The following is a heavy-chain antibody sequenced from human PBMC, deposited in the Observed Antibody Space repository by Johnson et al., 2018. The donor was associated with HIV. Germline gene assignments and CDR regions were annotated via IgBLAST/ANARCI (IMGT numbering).Heavy chain of an antibody. CDR1: GFTFISYA. Sequence: QLVESGGGVVQPGRSLRLSCAASGFTFISYAMHWVRQAPGKGLEWVAVISYDGSNKYYADSVKGRFTISRDNSKNTLYLQMNSLRAEDTAVYYCAREREGAFDIWGQGTMVTVSS. CDR3: AREREGAFDI. V-gene: IGHV3-30*04. CDR2: ISYDGSNK. J-gene: IGHJ3*02.